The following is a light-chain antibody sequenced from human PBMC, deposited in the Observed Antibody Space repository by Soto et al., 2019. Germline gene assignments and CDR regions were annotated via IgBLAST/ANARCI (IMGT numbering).Light chain of an antibody. Sequence: DIQMNQSPSSLSASVGDRVTIACPSSHDGGRNLNWFQQKPGEAPKLLIYDASNLERGVPSRFSASGSGTDFTFTISSLQPEDVATYYCQQYNSMLSFGGGTEIELK. CDR2: DAS. CDR1: HDGGRN. J-gene: IGKJ4*02. V-gene: IGKV1-33*01. CDR3: QQYNSMLS.